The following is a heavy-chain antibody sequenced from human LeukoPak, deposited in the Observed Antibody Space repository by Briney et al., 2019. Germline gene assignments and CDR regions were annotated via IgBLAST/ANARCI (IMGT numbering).Heavy chain of an antibody. Sequence: SETLFLTCTVSGGSISPYYWSWIRQPAGKGLEWIGRIYTSGSTNYNPSLKSRVTISVDTSKNQFSLKLSSVTAADTAVYYCASSYAYSISWQRPGGIDYWGQGTLVTVSS. V-gene: IGHV4-4*07. D-gene: IGHD6-13*01. CDR3: ASSYAYSISWQRPGGIDY. CDR1: GGSISPYY. J-gene: IGHJ4*02. CDR2: IYTSGST.